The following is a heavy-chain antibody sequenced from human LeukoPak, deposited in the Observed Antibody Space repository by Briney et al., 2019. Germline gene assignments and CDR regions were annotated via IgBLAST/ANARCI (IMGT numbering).Heavy chain of an antibody. J-gene: IGHJ3*02. CDR1: GGSISSSSYY. Sequence: SETLSLTCTVSGGSISSSSYYWGWIRQPPGKGLEWIGSIYYSGSTYYNPSLKSRVTISVDTSKNQFSLKLSSVTAADTAVYYCARDRRQVTSNRRGAFDIWGQGTMVTVPS. V-gene: IGHV4-39*02. CDR3: ARDRRQVTSNRRGAFDI. D-gene: IGHD2-21*02. CDR2: IYYSGST.